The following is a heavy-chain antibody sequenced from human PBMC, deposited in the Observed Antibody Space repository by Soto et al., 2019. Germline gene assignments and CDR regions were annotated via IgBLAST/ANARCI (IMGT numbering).Heavy chain of an antibody. D-gene: IGHD3-10*01. J-gene: IGHJ3*02. V-gene: IGHV3-64*01. CDR2: ISSNGGST. CDR1: GFTFSSYA. CDR3: ARARGYAFDI. Sequence: EVQLVESGGGLVQPGGSLRLSCAASGFTFSSYAMHWVRQAPGKGLEYVSAISSNGGSTYYANSVKGRFTISRDNSKNTLYLQMGSLRAEDMAVYYCARARGYAFDIGGQGTMVTVSS.